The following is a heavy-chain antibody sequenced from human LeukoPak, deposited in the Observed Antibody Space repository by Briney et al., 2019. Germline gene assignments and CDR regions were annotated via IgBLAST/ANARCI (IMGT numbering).Heavy chain of an antibody. Sequence: GGSLRLSCAASGFTFSSYWMSWVRQAPGKGLEWVAKIKQDGSEKYYVDSVKGRFTISRDNAKNSLYLQMNSLRAEDTAVYYCARGRYSYGNNWFDPWGQGTLVTVSS. V-gene: IGHV3-7*03. CDR1: GFTFSSYW. D-gene: IGHD5-18*01. CDR2: IKQDGSEK. J-gene: IGHJ5*02. CDR3: ARGRYSYGNNWFDP.